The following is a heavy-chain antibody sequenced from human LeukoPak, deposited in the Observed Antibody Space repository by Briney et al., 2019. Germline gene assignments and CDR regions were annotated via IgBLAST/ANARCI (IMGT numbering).Heavy chain of an antibody. CDR1: GFTFSGSA. Sequence: GGSLRLSCAASGFTFSGSAMHWVRQAPGKGLEWVSAISGSGGSTYYADSVKGRFTISRDNSKNTLYLQMNSLRAEDTAVYYCARRAGDYSHPYDYWGQGTLVTVSS. D-gene: IGHD3-22*01. CDR2: ISGSGGST. CDR3: ARRAGDYSHPYDY. V-gene: IGHV3-23*01. J-gene: IGHJ4*02.